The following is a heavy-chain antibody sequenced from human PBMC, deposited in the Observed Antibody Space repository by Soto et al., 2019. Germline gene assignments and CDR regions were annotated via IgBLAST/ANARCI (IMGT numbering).Heavy chain of an antibody. Sequence: PGGSLRLSCAASGFTFSSYGMHWVRQAPGKGLEWVAVIWYDGSNKYYADSVKGRFTISRDNSKNTQYLQMNSLRAEDTTEYYCARSRKEAAGTLDYWGQGTLVTVSS. CDR2: IWYDGSNK. J-gene: IGHJ4*02. CDR3: ARSRKEAAGTLDY. CDR1: GFTFSSYG. V-gene: IGHV3-33*01. D-gene: IGHD6-13*01.